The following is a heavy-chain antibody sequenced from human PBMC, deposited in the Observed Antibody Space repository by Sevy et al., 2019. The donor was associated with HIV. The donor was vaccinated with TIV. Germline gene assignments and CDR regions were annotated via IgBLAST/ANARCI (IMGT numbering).Heavy chain of an antibody. CDR1: GFTFSSDG. CDR2: INEDGTEK. D-gene: IGHD2-21*01. J-gene: IGHJ4*02. Sequence: GGSLRLSCAASGFTFSSDGMHWVRQAPGKGLQWLGNINEDGTEKYYRDSVRGRFTISRDNAKKSLHLQMNSLRVDDTGVYYCARDVAAGDFWGQGTLVTVSS. CDR3: ARDVAAGDF. V-gene: IGHV3-7*01.